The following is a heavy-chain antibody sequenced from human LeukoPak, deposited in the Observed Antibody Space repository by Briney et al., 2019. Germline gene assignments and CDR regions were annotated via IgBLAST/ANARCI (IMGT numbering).Heavy chain of an antibody. Sequence: GGSLRLSCAASGFTVSSNYMSWVRQAPGKGLEWVSVIYSGGSTYYADSVKGRFTISRDNSKNTLYLQMDSLRAEDTAIYYCARSGYTSGTGKFDNWGQGTLVTVSS. CDR2: IYSGGST. J-gene: IGHJ4*02. CDR3: ARSGYTSGTGKFDN. CDR1: GFTVSSNY. D-gene: IGHD6-19*01. V-gene: IGHV3-66*01.